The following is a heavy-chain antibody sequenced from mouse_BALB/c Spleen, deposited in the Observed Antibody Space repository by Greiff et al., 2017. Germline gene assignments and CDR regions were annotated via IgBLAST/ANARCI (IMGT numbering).Heavy chain of an antibody. Sequence: QVQLQQPGAELVKPGAPVKLSCKASGYTFTSYWMNWVKQRPGRGLEWIGRIDPSDSETHYNQKFKDKATLTVDKSSSTAYIQLSSLTSEDSAVYYCARSNILRQDYAMDDWGQGTSVTVSA. CDR3: ARSNILRQDYAMDD. D-gene: IGHD2-4*01. V-gene: IGHV1-69*02. J-gene: IGHJ4*01. CDR2: IDPSDSET. CDR1: GYTFTSYW.